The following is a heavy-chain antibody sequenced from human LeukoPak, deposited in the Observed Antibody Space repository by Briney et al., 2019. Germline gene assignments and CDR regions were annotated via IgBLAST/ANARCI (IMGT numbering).Heavy chain of an antibody. CDR2: INSEARST. D-gene: IGHD6-19*01. J-gene: IGHJ4*02. CDR1: GFTFSSYW. CDR3: ARSRGWLGYYFDY. V-gene: IGHV3-74*01. Sequence: GGSLRLSCAASGFTFSSYWMHWVRQAPGEGLVWVSRINSEARSTIYADSVKGRFTISRDNAQKSLYLHMSSLRAEDTAVYYCARSRGWLGYYFDYWGQGTLVTVSS.